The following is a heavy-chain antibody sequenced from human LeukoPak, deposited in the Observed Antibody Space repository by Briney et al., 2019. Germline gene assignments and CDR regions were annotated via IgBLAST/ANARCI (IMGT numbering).Heavy chain of an antibody. CDR1: GFTFSSYE. CDR2: VSSSGSTI. J-gene: IGHJ4*02. CDR3: ARDYLTAQWLVSGGDY. Sequence: GGSLRLSCAASGFTFSSYEMNWVRQAPGKGLEWVSYVSSSGSTIYYADSVKGRFTISRDNAKNSLSLQMNSLRAEDTAVYYCARDYLTAQWLVSGGDYWGQGTLVTVSS. D-gene: IGHD6-19*01. V-gene: IGHV3-48*03.